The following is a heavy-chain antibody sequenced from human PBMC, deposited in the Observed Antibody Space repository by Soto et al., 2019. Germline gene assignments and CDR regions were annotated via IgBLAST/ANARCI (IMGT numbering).Heavy chain of an antibody. J-gene: IGHJ4*02. V-gene: IGHV3-23*01. Sequence: EVQLLESGGGLVQPGGSPRLSCAASGFTFSSYAMSWVRQAPGKGLEWVSAISGSGGSTYYTDSVKGRFTISRDNSKNTLYLQMNSLRAEDTAVYYCAKRRYGDYGRFDYWGQGTLVTVSS. CDR1: GFTFSSYA. CDR3: AKRRYGDYGRFDY. D-gene: IGHD4-17*01. CDR2: ISGSGGST.